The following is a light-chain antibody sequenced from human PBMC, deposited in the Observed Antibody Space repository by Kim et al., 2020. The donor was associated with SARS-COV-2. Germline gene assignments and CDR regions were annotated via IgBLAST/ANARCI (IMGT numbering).Light chain of an antibody. J-gene: IGLJ2*01. CDR1: SLRSYY. CDR3: NSRDSSGNHLV. V-gene: IGLV3-19*01. Sequence: ALGQTVRITCPGDSLRSYYATWYQQKPGQAPVLVIYGKNNRPSGIPDRFSGSSSGKTAALTITGAQAEDEADYYCNSRDSSGNHLVFGGGTQLTVL. CDR2: GKN.